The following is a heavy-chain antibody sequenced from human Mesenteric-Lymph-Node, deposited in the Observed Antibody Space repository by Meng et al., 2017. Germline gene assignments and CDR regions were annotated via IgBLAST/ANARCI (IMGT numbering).Heavy chain of an antibody. Sequence: GGSLRLSCAASGFTFSSYSMNWVRQAPGKGLEWVSYISSSGSTIYYADSVKGRFTISRDNAKNSLYLQMNSLRAEDTAVYYCARVFFGFPSDYWGQGTLVTVSS. V-gene: IGHV3-48*04. D-gene: IGHD3-3*01. J-gene: IGHJ4*02. CDR3: ARVFFGFPSDY. CDR1: GFTFSSYS. CDR2: ISSSGSTI.